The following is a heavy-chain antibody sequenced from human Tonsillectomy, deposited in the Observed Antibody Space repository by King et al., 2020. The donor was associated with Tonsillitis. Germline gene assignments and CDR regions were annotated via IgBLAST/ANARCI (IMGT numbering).Heavy chain of an antibody. J-gene: IGHJ4*02. CDR1: AGSISSDGYY. D-gene: IGHD3/OR15-3a*01. CDR2: IYYTGTP. V-gene: IGHV4-31*03. Sequence: QLQESGSGLVKPSQTLSLTCTVSAGSISSDGYYWTWIRQHPGKGLDWIGYIYYTGTPYYNPSLKSRVNISVDTSKNQFSLKMSSVTAADTAVYYCARLFRPYYFDYWGQGTLVTVSS. CDR3: ARLFRPYYFDY.